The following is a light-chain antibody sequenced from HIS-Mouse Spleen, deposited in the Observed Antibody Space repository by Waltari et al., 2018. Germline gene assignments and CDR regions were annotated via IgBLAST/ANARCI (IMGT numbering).Light chain of an antibody. CDR3: CSYAGSYTVV. J-gene: IGLJ2*01. V-gene: IGLV2-11*01. Sequence: QSALTQPRSVSGSPGQSVPISCTGTSSDVGGYNYVSWYQQHPGQAPKLMIYDVSKRPSGVPDRFSGSKSGNTASLTISGLQAEDEADYYCCSYAGSYTVVFGGGTKLTVL. CDR1: SSDVGGYNY. CDR2: DVS.